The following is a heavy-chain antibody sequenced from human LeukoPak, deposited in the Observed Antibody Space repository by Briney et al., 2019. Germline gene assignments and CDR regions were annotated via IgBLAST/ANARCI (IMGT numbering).Heavy chain of an antibody. CDR1: GGSISRYY. CDR3: ASGSSIYGY. V-gene: IGHV4-59*01. D-gene: IGHD6-6*01. J-gene: IGHJ4*02. Sequence: SETLSLTCTVSGGSISRYYWSWIRQPPGKGLEWIGYIYYSGSTTYNPSLKSRVTIYVDLSQNQFSLNLSSVTTADTAVYYCASGSSIYGYWGQGTLVTVSS. CDR2: IYYSGST.